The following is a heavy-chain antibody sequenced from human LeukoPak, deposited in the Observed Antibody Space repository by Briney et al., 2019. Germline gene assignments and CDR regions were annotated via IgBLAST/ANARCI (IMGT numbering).Heavy chain of an antibody. D-gene: IGHD6-19*01. Sequence: GASVKVSCKASGGTFSSYAISWVRQAPGQGLEWMGWVNAGNGDTKYSQKFQGRVTITRDTSASTAYMELSSLRSEDTAMYYCTTESIEVAGIGNYWGQGTLVTVSS. V-gene: IGHV1-3*01. CDR2: VNAGNGDT. J-gene: IGHJ4*02. CDR1: GGTFSSYA. CDR3: TTESIEVAGIGNY.